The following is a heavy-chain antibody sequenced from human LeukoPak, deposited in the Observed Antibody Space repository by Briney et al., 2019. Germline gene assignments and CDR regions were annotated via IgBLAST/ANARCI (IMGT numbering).Heavy chain of an antibody. Sequence: SETLSLTCAVYGGSFSGYYWSWIRQPPGKGLEWIGEINHSGSTNYNPSLKSRVTISVDTSKNQFSLKLSSVTAADTAVYYCARRGLGYCGSTSCYAVRFDPWGQGTLVTVSS. CDR3: ARRGLGYCGSTSCYAVRFDP. D-gene: IGHD2-2*01. V-gene: IGHV4-34*01. CDR1: GGSFSGYY. CDR2: INHSGST. J-gene: IGHJ5*02.